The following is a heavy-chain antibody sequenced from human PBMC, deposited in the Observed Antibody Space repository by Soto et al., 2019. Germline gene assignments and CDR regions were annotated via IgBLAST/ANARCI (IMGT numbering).Heavy chain of an antibody. D-gene: IGHD3-3*01. CDR2: IKSKTDGGTT. J-gene: IGHJ4*02. Sequence: GGSLRLSCVASGFTFSNAWMNWVRQAPGKGLEWVGRIKSKTDGGTTDYAAPVKGRFTISRDDSKNTLYLQMNSLKTEDTAVYYCTTGALRLGITPPDYWGQGTLVTVSS. V-gene: IGHV3-15*07. CDR1: GFTFSNAW. CDR3: TTGALRLGITPPDY.